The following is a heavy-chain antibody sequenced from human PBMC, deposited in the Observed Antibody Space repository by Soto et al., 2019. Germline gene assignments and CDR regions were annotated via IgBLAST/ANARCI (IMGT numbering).Heavy chain of an antibody. CDR1: GYTFTSCG. CDR3: ARDRGIAAAGCFDP. D-gene: IGHD6-13*01. J-gene: IGHJ5*02. V-gene: IGHV1-18*01. CDR2: ISAYNGNT. Sequence: ASVKVSCKASGYTFTSCGISWVRQAPGQGLEWMGWISAYNGNTNYAQKLQGRVTMTTDTSTSTAYMELRSLRSDDTAVYYCARDRGIAAAGCFDPWGQGTLVTVSS.